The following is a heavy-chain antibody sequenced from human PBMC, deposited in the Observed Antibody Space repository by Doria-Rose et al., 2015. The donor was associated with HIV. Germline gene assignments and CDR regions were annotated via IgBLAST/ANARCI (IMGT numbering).Heavy chain of an antibody. CDR1: GVSLSSPGMG. CDR2: IFSDDER. Sequence: QVQLVQSGPVLVKPTETLTLTCTASGVSLSSPGMGVSWIRQPPGKALEWLANIFSDDERSYKKSLKSRLNISRVTSKSQLVLTMTDMDPVDTATYYCARIKSSRWYHKYYFDFWGQGTLVIVSA. V-gene: IGHV2-26*01. CDR3: ARIKSSRWYHKYYFDF. J-gene: IGHJ4*02. D-gene: IGHD6-13*01.